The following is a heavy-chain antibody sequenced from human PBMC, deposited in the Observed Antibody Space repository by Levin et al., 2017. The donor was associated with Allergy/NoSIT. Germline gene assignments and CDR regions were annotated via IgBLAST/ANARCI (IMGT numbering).Heavy chain of an antibody. CDR2: IYFSGST. V-gene: IGHV4-61*03. J-gene: IGHJ4*02. CDR3: ANSPGGHFDY. CDR1: GGSLNGGNHY. D-gene: IGHD2-21*01. Sequence: SQTLSLTCTVSGGSLNGGNHYWSWIRQPPGKALEWIGYIYFSGSTDYNPSLKSRVTISVDTSKNHFSLKLTSVTAADTAVYYCANSPGGHFDYWGQGTLVTVSS.